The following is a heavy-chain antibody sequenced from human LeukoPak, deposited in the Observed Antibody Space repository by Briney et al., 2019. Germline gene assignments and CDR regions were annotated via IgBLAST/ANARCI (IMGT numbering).Heavy chain of an antibody. J-gene: IGHJ4*02. CDR3: ARDFQTIYGDYGYFDY. CDR1: GFTFRTYT. D-gene: IGHD4-17*01. V-gene: IGHV3-21*01. CDR2: ITGSSKSM. Sequence: PGGSLRLSCAASGFTFRTYTMSWVRQAPGKGLEWVSSITGSSKSMYYVESVKGRFTISRDNSKNTLYLQMNSLRAEDTAVYYCARDFQTIYGDYGYFDYWGQGTLVTVSS.